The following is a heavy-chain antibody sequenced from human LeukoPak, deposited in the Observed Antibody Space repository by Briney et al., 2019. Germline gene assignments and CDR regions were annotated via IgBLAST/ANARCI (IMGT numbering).Heavy chain of an antibody. CDR2: IYHSGST. CDR1: GYSISSGYY. Sequence: TSETLSLTCAVSGYSISSGYYWGWIRQPPGKGLEWIGTIYHSGSTYYNPSLKSRVTISVDTSKNPFSLRLTSVTAADTAVYYCARLSGVYCDRGSCFNCFDSWGQGTLVTVSS. D-gene: IGHD2-15*01. J-gene: IGHJ5*01. V-gene: IGHV4-38-2*01. CDR3: ARLSGVYCDRGSCFNCFDS.